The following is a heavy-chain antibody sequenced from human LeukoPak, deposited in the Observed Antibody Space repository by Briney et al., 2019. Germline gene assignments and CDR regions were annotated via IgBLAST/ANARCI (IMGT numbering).Heavy chain of an antibody. V-gene: IGHV4-59*08. D-gene: IGHD3-16*01. J-gene: IGHJ2*01. CDR1: GGSTSSDY. Sequence: SETLSLTCTVSGGSTSSDYWSWIRQSPGKGLEWVGYVYNSGDTGKNPSLKSRVTILLDTSKNQCSLKLTSVSAADTPVYYCARLKLGAYFDLWGRGTLVTVSS. CDR2: VYNSGDT. CDR3: ARLKLGAYFDL.